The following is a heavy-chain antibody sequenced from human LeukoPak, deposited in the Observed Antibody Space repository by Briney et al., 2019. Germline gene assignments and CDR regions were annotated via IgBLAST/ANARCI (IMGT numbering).Heavy chain of an antibody. CDR2: IKQGGSEK. CDR3: ARDLWSYYDSSGYSSAEYFQH. V-gene: IGHV3-7*01. J-gene: IGHJ1*01. Sequence: PGGSLRLSCAASGFTFSSYWMSWVRQAPGKGLEWVANIKQGGSEKYYVDSVKGRFTISRDNAKNSLYLQMNSLRAEDTAVYYCARDLWSYYDSSGYSSAEYFQHWGQGTLVTVSS. CDR1: GFTFSSYW. D-gene: IGHD3-22*01.